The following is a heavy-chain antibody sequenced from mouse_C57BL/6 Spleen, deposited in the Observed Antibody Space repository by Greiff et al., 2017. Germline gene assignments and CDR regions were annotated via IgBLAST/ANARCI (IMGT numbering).Heavy chain of an antibody. Sequence: EVQLVESGGGLVKPGGSLKLSCAASGFTFSSYAMSWVRQTPEKRLEWVATISDGGSYTYYPDNVKGRFTISRDNAKNNLYLQMSHLKSEDTAMYYCARFYYGSSVRGYFDVWGTGTRSPSPQ. CDR1: GFTFSSYA. V-gene: IGHV5-4*01. CDR2: ISDGGSYT. CDR3: ARFYYGSSVRGYFDV. D-gene: IGHD1-1*01. J-gene: IGHJ1*03.